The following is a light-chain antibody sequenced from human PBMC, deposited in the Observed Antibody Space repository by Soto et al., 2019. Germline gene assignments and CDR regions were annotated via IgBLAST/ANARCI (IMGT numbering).Light chain of an antibody. CDR1: QSISSY. Sequence: DIQMTQSPSSLSASVGDRVTITCRASQSISSYLNWYQQKPGKAPKLLIYAASSLQSGVSSRFSGSGSGTDFTLTISSLQPEDFATYYCQQSYSTPHFGQGTRLEI. CDR3: QQSYSTPH. CDR2: AAS. J-gene: IGKJ5*01. V-gene: IGKV1-39*01.